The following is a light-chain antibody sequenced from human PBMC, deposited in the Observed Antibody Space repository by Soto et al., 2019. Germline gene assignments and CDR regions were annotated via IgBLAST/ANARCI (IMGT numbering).Light chain of an antibody. CDR2: GAS. Sequence: DIHLTQSPSLLSASVGDRVTITCRASQGISHWLAWYQQKPGKAPKLLIYGASSLQSGVPSRFSGSGSGTYFTLNISSLQPEDFETYYCQQANSFPLTLGGGTKVDIK. V-gene: IGKV1-12*01. CDR1: QGISHW. J-gene: IGKJ4*01. CDR3: QQANSFPLT.